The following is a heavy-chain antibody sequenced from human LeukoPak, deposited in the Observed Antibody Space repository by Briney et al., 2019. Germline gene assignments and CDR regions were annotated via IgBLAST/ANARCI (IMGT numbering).Heavy chain of an antibody. V-gene: IGHV4-38-2*01. CDR1: GYSISSGYY. D-gene: IGHD3-3*01. Sequence: PSETLSLTCAVSGYSISSGYYWGWIRQPPGKGLEWIGSIYHSGSTYYNPSLKNRVTISVDTSKNQFSLKLSSVTAADTAVYYCARLLPTYYDFWSGPWAFDIWGQGTMVTVSS. J-gene: IGHJ3*02. CDR3: ARLLPTYYDFWSGPWAFDI. CDR2: IYHSGST.